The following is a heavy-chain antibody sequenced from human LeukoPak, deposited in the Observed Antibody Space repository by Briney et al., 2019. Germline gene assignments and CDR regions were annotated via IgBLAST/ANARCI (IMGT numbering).Heavy chain of an antibody. CDR3: ARGVGYGTTYYFDS. Sequence: SETLSLTCTVSDASIRSDYWNWLRQSPGKGLEWIGHVYYSGSTSLNPSLKSRVNLFIDTTKKKFSLNLTSVTSADTGVYFCARGVGYGTTYYFDSWGQGTLVIVSS. D-gene: IGHD5-18*01. CDR2: VYYSGST. J-gene: IGHJ4*02. V-gene: IGHV4-59*01. CDR1: DASIRSDY.